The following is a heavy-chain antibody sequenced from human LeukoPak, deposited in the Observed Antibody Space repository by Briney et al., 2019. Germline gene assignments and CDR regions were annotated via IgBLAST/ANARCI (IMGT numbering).Heavy chain of an antibody. Sequence: SETLSLTCTVSGGSISSYYWSWIRQPPGKGLEWIGYIYYSGSTNYNPSLKSRVTISVDTSKNQFSLKLSSVTAADTAVYYCARQLWNYFDYWGQGTLVTVSS. CDR3: ARQLWNYFDY. D-gene: IGHD5-18*01. CDR2: IYYSGST. V-gene: IGHV4-59*08. J-gene: IGHJ4*02. CDR1: GGSISSYY.